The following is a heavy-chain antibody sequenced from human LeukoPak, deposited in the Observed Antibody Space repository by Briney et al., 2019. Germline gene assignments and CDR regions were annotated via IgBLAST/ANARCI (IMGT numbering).Heavy chain of an antibody. Sequence: PSETLSLTCTVSGGSISSGDYYWSWIRQPPGKGLEWIGYIYYSGSTYYNPSLKSRVTMSVDTSKNQFALKLSSVTAADTAVYYCASRDLNWFDPWGQGTLVTVSS. V-gene: IGHV4-30-4*01. J-gene: IGHJ5*02. CDR1: GGSISSGDYY. CDR3: ASRDLNWFDP. CDR2: IYYSGST.